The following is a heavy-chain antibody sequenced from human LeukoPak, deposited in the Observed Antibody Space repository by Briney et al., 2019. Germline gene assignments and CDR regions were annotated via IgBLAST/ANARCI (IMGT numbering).Heavy chain of an antibody. J-gene: IGHJ3*02. CDR1: GYTLTELS. V-gene: IGHV1-24*01. CDR2: FDPEDGET. D-gene: IGHD3-3*01. CDR3: ATGRVTIFGVVIIDAFEI. Sequence: ASVKVSCKVSGYTLTELSMHWVRQAPGKGLEWMGGFDPEDGETIYAQKFQGRVTMTEDTSTDTAYMELSSLRSEDTAVYYCATGRVTIFGVVIIDAFEIWGQGTMVTVSS.